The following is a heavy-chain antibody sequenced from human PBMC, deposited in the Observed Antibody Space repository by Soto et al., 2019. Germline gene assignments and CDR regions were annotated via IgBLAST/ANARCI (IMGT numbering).Heavy chain of an antibody. CDR1: GGSVSSSSYY. D-gene: IGHD3-16*02. Sequence: NPSETLSLTCTVSGGSVSSSSYYWGWVRQPPGKGLEWIGSVYYSGSTYYNPSLESRVTISVDTSKNQFSLKLSSVTAADTAVYYCARGSLIWGSYRGYEAFDIRGQGTMVTVSS. J-gene: IGHJ3*02. CDR3: ARGSLIWGSYRGYEAFDI. CDR2: VYYSGST. V-gene: IGHV4-39*07.